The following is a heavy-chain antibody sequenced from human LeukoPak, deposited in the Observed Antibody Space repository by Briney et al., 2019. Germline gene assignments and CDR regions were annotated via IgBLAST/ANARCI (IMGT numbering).Heavy chain of an antibody. CDR2: INSDGSST. J-gene: IGHJ4*02. V-gene: IGHV3-74*01. CDR3: ARDREGYYDSSGYYDGIFDY. CDR1: GFPFSNYG. D-gene: IGHD3-22*01. Sequence: PGGTLRLSCAASGFPFSNYGMAWVRQGPGKGLVWVSRINSDGSSTSYADSVKGRFTISRDNAKNTLYLQMNSLRAEDTAVYYCARDREGYYDSSGYYDGIFDYWGQGTLVTVSS.